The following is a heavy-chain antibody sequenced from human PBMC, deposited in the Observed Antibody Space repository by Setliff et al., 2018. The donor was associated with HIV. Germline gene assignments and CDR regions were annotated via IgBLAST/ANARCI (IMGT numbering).Heavy chain of an antibody. J-gene: IGHJ3*02. CDR2: IYTNGST. V-gene: IGHV4-61*02. CDR3: ARPYYDSSDYSWVDAFDI. Sequence: PSETLSLTCTVSGGSISRGNHFWTWIRQPAGKGLEWIGRIYTNGSTNYNPSLKSRVTISVDTSKNQFSLKLSSVTAADTAVYYCARPYYDSSDYSWVDAFDIWGQGTMVTVSS. CDR1: GGSISRGNHF. D-gene: IGHD3-22*01.